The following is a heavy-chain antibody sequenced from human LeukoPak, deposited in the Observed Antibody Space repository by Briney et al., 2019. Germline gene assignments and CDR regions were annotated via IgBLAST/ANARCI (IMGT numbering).Heavy chain of an antibody. J-gene: IGHJ3*01. CDR2: INSDGSEG. Sequence: PGGSLRLSCAVSGFTFSGFWMSWSRQAPGKGPEWVASINSDGSEGYYADVVKGRFTISRDNAKNSLYLQINSLRAEDTAVYYCARSSYSSSSSVWGQGTMVTVSS. D-gene: IGHD6-6*01. CDR1: GFTFSGFW. CDR3: ARSSYSSSSSV. V-gene: IGHV3-7*03.